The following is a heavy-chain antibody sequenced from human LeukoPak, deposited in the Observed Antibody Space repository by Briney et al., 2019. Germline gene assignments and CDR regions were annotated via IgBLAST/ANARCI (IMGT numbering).Heavy chain of an antibody. CDR2: IRYDGSNK. CDR1: GFTFSSYG. J-gene: IGHJ3*02. CDR3: AKDLRIDTAMDDAFDI. V-gene: IGHV3-30*02. D-gene: IGHD5-18*01. Sequence: GSLRLSCAASGFTFSSYGMHWVRQAPGKGLEWVAFIRYDGSNKYYADSVKGRFTISRDNSKNTLYLQMNSLRAEDTAVYYCAKDLRIDTAMDDAFDIWGQGTMVTVSS.